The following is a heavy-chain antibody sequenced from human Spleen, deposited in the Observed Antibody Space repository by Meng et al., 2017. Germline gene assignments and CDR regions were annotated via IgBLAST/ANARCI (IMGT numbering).Heavy chain of an antibody. Sequence: QVQPQQWGAGLLKPSATLSLSCAVSGGSFRIYYWSWIRQPPGMGLEWIGEINHSGSTNYNPSLKSRVTVSVDTSKNQFSLKLSSVTAADTAVYYCARSIAAVPFDYWGQGTLVTVSS. CDR1: GGSFRIYY. CDR2: INHSGST. V-gene: IGHV4-34*02. CDR3: ARSIAAVPFDY. D-gene: IGHD6-13*01. J-gene: IGHJ4*02.